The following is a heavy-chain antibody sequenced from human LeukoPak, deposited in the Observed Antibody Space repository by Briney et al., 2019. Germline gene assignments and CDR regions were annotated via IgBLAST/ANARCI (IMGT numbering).Heavy chain of an antibody. CDR1: GGSFSGYY. Sequence: SETLSLTCAVYGGSFSGYYWSWIRQPPGKGLEWIGEINHSGSTNYNPSLKSRVTISVDTSKNQFSLKLSSVTAADTAVYYCAKEGATTSDAFDISGQGTMVTVSS. J-gene: IGHJ3*02. V-gene: IGHV4-34*01. CDR3: AKEGATTSDAFDI. CDR2: INHSGST. D-gene: IGHD1-26*01.